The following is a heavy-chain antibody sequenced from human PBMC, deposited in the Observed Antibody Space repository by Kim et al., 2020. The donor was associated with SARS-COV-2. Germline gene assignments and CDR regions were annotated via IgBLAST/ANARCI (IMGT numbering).Heavy chain of an antibody. CDR3: ARGAAAPPVRLDY. J-gene: IGHJ4*01. V-gene: IGHV4-59*01. Sequence: SETLSLTCSFSGGSFMGSYWSWIRQAPGKGLEWVGYIYYTGSTKYNPSLSSRVSISLDTAQNQFSLRVTSVTDADTGVYYCARGAAAPPVRLDYWGHGA. D-gene: IGHD6-25*01. CDR2: IYYTGST. CDR1: GGSFMGSY.